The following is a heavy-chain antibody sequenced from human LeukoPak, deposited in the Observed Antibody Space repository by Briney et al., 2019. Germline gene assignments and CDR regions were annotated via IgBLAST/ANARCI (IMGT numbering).Heavy chain of an antibody. Sequence: PGGSLRLSCAASGFTFSSYAMSWVRQAPGKELEWVSAISGSGGSTYYADSVKGRFTISRDNSKNTLYLQMNSLRAEDTAVYYCAKVVYGSGSYYRGFDYWGQGTLVTVSS. J-gene: IGHJ4*02. CDR3: AKVVYGSGSYYRGFDY. CDR2: ISGSGGST. CDR1: GFTFSSYA. V-gene: IGHV3-23*01. D-gene: IGHD3-10*01.